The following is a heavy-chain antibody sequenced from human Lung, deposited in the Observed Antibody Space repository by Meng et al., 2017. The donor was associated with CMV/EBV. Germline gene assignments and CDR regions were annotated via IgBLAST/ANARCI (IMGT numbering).Heavy chain of an antibody. J-gene: IGHJ4*02. CDR3: VRDRNYGVYLGSEY. D-gene: IGHD4-17*01. Sequence: SLKISCAASGFSFDDHAMHWVRQAPGKGLEWVSGISWNSGNIGYADSVKGRFTISRDNAKNSLYLQMDNLRTEDTALYYCVRDRNYGVYLGSEYWGQGTLVTVSS. CDR1: GFSFDDHA. CDR2: ISWNSGNI. V-gene: IGHV3-9*01.